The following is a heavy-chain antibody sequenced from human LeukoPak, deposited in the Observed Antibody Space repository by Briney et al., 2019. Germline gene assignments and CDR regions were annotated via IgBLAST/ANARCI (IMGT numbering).Heavy chain of an antibody. CDR1: GYTFTIYY. CDR2: INPSGGST. D-gene: IGHD3-22*01. CDR3: ARDGPPPYDSSVQYYFDY. J-gene: IGHJ4*02. V-gene: IGHV1-46*01. Sequence: ASVTVSCTASGYTFTIYYMHWVRQAPGQGLEWRGIINPSGGSTSYAQKFQGRVTMTRDTSTSTVYMELSSLRSEDTAVYYCARDGPPPYDSSVQYYFDYWGQGTLVTVSS.